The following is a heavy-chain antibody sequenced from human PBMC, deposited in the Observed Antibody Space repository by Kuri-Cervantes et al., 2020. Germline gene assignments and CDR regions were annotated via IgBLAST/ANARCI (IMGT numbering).Heavy chain of an antibody. CDR1: GGSISSYY. Sequence: ESLKISCTVSGGSISSYYWSWIRQPAGKGLEWIGRIYTSGSTNYNPSLKSRVTMSVDTSKNQFSLKLSSVTAADTAVYYCARERDYGDSGGMFDYWGQGTLVTVSS. CDR3: ARERDYGDSGGMFDY. J-gene: IGHJ4*02. D-gene: IGHD4-17*01. CDR2: IYTSGST. V-gene: IGHV4-4*07.